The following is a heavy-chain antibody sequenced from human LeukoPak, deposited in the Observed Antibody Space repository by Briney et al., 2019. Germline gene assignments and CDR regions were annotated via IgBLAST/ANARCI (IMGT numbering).Heavy chain of an antibody. J-gene: IGHJ4*02. Sequence: GGSLRHSCAASGFTLSSYWMSWVRQAPGKGLEWVANINQDVSEINYVDSVKGRFTISRDNGKNSLYLQMNSLRAEDTAVYYCARDLRTDSSFSPFDYWGQGTLVTVSS. CDR3: ARDLRTDSSFSPFDY. D-gene: IGHD3/OR15-3a*01. V-gene: IGHV3-7*01. CDR1: GFTLSSYW. CDR2: INQDVSEI.